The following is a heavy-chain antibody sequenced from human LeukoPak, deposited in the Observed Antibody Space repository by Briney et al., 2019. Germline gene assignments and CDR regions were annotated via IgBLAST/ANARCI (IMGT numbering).Heavy chain of an antibody. D-gene: IGHD3-16*01. CDR3: TGQRRGTYYAFDS. CDR1: GFSISDYY. V-gene: IGHV3-11*01. Sequence: GGSLRLSCDASGFSISDYYMSWIRQSPGKGLEWISYITSGGASTNYADSVKGRFTISRDKAKNSVALQLNSLRAEDTAVYYCTGQRRGTYYAFDSWGQGTLVTVSS. CDR2: ITSGGAST. J-gene: IGHJ4*02.